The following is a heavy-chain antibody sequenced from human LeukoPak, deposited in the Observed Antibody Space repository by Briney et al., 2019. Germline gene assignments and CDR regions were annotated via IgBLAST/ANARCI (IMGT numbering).Heavy chain of an antibody. CDR1: GDSVSSNSAA. CDR2: TYYRSRWYN. Sequence: SQTLSLTCAISGDSVSSNSAAWNWIRQSPSRGLEWLGRTYYRSRWYNDYAVSVKSRITVNPDTSKNQFSLHLNSVTPEDTAVYYCARRLTQYDCFDPWGQGILVTVSS. CDR3: ARRLTQYDCFDP. J-gene: IGHJ5*02. V-gene: IGHV6-1*01. D-gene: IGHD2-2*01.